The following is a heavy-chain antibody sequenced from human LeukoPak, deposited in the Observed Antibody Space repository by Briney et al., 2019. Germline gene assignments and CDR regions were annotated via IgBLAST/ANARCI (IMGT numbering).Heavy chain of an antibody. CDR2: TYYRSKWHY. CDR1: GDSVPSNIGA. Sequence: SQTLSLTCVISGDSVPSNIGAWNWIRQSPSRGLEWLGRTYYRSKWHYDYAASVKSQIAINPDTSKNQFSLQLNSVTPEDTAVYYCASDSYDFWSGYSARAGFDYWGQGILVTVSS. J-gene: IGHJ4*02. D-gene: IGHD3-3*01. CDR3: ASDSYDFWSGYSARAGFDY. V-gene: IGHV6-1*01.